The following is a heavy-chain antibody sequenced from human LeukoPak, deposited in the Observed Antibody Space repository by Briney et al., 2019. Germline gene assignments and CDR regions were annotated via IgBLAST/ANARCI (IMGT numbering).Heavy chain of an antibody. V-gene: IGHV5-51*01. Sequence: GESLKISCKGSGYSFTTYWIAWVRQMPGKGLEWMGIIYPGDSNATYSPSFQGQVTISADMSISTAYLQWSSLKASDTAMYYCATQTVGIYRPTPVVTPYYFYYMHVRGKGTTVTVSS. CDR1: GYSFTTYW. CDR3: ATQTVGIYRPTPVVTPYYFYYMHV. CDR2: IYPGDSNA. D-gene: IGHD4-23*01. J-gene: IGHJ6*03.